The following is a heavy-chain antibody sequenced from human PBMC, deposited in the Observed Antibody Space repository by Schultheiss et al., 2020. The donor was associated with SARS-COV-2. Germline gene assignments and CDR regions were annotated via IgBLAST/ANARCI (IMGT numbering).Heavy chain of an antibody. D-gene: IGHD2-2*01. V-gene: IGHV3-48*03. CDR3: AKDGVDIVGLPAEPVPYSSCGMDV. CDR1: GFTFSNYD. Sequence: GGSLRLSCAASGFTFSNYDINWVRQAPGKGLEWVSFISSSGSPIYYTDSVKGRFTISRDNAKKSVFLQMNSLRAEDTAVYYCAKDGVDIVGLPAEPVPYSSCGMDVWGPGTSGTVSS. CDR2: ISSSGSPI. J-gene: IGHJ6*02.